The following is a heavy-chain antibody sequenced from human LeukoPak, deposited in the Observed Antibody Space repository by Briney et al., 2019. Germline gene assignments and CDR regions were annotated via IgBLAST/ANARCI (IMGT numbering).Heavy chain of an antibody. D-gene: IGHD3-22*01. CDR1: GGSISSGSYY. CDR2: IYTSGST. Sequence: SETLSLTCTVSGGSISSGSYYWSWIRQPAGKGLEWIGRIYTSGSTNYNPSLKSRVTISVDTSKNQFSLKLSSVTAADTAVYYCAVNYDSSGPFDYWGQGTLVTVSS. J-gene: IGHJ4*02. V-gene: IGHV4-61*02. CDR3: AVNYDSSGPFDY.